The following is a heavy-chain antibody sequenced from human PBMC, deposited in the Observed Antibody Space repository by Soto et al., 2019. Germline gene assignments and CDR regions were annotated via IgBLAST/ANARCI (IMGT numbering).Heavy chain of an antibody. D-gene: IGHD1-1*01. J-gene: IGHJ5*02. V-gene: IGHV3-30-3*01. Sequence: QVQLVESGGGVVQPGRSLRLSCAASGFTFSSYAMHWVRQAPGKGLEWVAVISYDGSNKYYADSVKGRFTISRDNSKNTLYLKMNSLRAEDTAVYYCARDRNGVHWFDPWGQGTLVTVSS. CDR1: GFTFSSYA. CDR3: ARDRNGVHWFDP. CDR2: ISYDGSNK.